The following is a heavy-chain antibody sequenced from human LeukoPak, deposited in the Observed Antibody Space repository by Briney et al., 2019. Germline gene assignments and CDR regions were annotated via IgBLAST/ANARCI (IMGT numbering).Heavy chain of an antibody. Sequence: SETLSLTCAVYGGSFSGYYWSWIRQPPGKGLEWIGEMNHSGSTNYNPSLKSRVTISVDTSKNQFSLKLSSVTAADTAVYYCARGSKGSSWSYYYYYMDVWGKGTTVTVSS. CDR3: ARGSKGSSWSYYYYYMDV. J-gene: IGHJ6*03. V-gene: IGHV4-34*01. D-gene: IGHD6-13*01. CDR1: GGSFSGYY. CDR2: MNHSGST.